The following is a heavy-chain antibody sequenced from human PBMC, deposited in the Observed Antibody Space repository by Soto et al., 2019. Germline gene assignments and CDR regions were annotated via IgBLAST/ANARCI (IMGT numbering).Heavy chain of an antibody. CDR1: GGTFSSYA. Sequence: GSSVKVSCKASGGTFSSYAISWVRQAPGQGLEWMGGIIPIFGTANYAQKFQGRVTITADESTSTAYMELSSLRSEGTAVYYCARDRGLLNTAMDNFDYWGQGTLVTVSS. J-gene: IGHJ4*02. D-gene: IGHD5-18*01. CDR3: ARDRGLLNTAMDNFDY. V-gene: IGHV1-69*13. CDR2: IIPIFGTA.